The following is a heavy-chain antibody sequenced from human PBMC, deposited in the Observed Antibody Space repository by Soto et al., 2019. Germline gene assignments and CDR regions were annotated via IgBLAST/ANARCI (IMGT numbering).Heavy chain of an antibody. V-gene: IGHV1-18*04. CDR2: ISAYNGNT. CDR1: GYTFTSYG. D-gene: IGHD3-3*01. Sequence: ASVKVSCKASGYTFTSYGISRVRQAPGQGLEWMGWISAYNGNTNYAQKLQGRVTMTTDTSTSTAYMELRSLRSDDTAGYYCARAGYDFWSGYPKLDYWGRGTLVTVSS. J-gene: IGHJ4*02. CDR3: ARAGYDFWSGYPKLDY.